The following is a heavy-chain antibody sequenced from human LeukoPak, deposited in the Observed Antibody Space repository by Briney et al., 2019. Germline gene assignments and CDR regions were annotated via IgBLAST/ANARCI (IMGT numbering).Heavy chain of an antibody. Sequence: PSETLSLTCALSGGSLSSSRYYWGWPRQPPGRGLEWLGSIYYSGSTYYNPSLKSRVTISVDTSKNQFSLKLSSVTAADTAVYYCAREICGGDCYFFDYWGQGTLVTVSS. CDR3: AREICGGDCYFFDY. CDR2: IYYSGST. V-gene: IGHV4-39*07. CDR1: GGSLSSSRYY. D-gene: IGHD2-21*02. J-gene: IGHJ4*02.